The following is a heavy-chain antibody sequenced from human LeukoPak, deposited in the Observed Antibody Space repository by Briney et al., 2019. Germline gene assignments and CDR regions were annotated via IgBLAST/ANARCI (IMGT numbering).Heavy chain of an antibody. J-gene: IGHJ4*02. D-gene: IGHD6-19*01. CDR1: GGTFTSYA. CDR3: ATHSSGLVGEFGY. CDR2: ISAYNGNT. V-gene: IGHV1-18*01. Sequence: GASVKVSCKASGGTFTSYAISWVRQAPGQGLEWMGWISAYNGNTNYAQKLQGRVTMTTDTSTSTAYMELRSLRSDDTAVYCCATHSSGLVGEFGYWGQGTLVTVSS.